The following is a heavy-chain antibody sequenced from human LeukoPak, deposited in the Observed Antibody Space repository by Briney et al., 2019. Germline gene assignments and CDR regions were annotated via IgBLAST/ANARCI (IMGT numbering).Heavy chain of an antibody. D-gene: IGHD2-8*01. J-gene: IGHJ4*01. Sequence: GGSLRLSCAASGFTVSSNYMSWVRQAPGKGLEWVSVIYSGGSTYYADSVKGRFTISRDNSKNTLYLQMNSLRAEDTAVYYCARSLDRYCSSTSCIVLMVYAKPNLRIWGQGTLVTVSS. CDR1: GFTVSSNY. CDR3: ARSLDRYCSSTSCIVLMVYAKPNLRI. V-gene: IGHV3-53*01. CDR2: IYSGGST.